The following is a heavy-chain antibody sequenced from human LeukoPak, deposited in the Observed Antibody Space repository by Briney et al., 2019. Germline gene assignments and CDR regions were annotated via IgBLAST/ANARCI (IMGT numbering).Heavy chain of an antibody. V-gene: IGHV1-3*01. CDR2: INAGNGNT. J-gene: IGHJ4*02. CDR1: GHTFTSYA. Sequence: GASVTVSCKASGHTFTSYAMHWVRQAPGQRLEWMGWINAGNGNTKYSQKFQGRVTITRDTSASTAYMELSSLRSEDTAVYSCARGVATNRYYFDYWGQGTLVTVSS. D-gene: IGHD5-12*01. CDR3: ARGVATNRYYFDY.